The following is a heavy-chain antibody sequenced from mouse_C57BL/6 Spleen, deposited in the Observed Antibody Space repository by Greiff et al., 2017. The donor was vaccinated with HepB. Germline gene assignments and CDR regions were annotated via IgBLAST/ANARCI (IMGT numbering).Heavy chain of an antibody. J-gene: IGHJ2*01. CDR1: GYTFTDYE. Sequence: QVQLQQSGAELVRPGASVTLSCKASGYTFTDYEMHWVKQTPVHGLEWIGAIDPETGGTAYNQKFKGKAILTADKSSSTAYMELRSLTSEDSAVYYCTRGGYYHYFDYWGQGTTLTVSS. CDR3: TRGGYYHYFDY. D-gene: IGHD1-1*02. V-gene: IGHV1-15*01. CDR2: IDPETGGT.